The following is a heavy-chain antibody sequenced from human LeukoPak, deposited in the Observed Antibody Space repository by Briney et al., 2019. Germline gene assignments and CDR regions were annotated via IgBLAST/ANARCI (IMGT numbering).Heavy chain of an antibody. J-gene: IGHJ4*02. CDR2: ISPDNGVT. Sequence: ASVKVSCKTSGYTFTDYYLYWVRQAPGQGPEWMGRISPDNGVTKIAQKFQGRVAMTRDTSINTIYMELGRLTGDDTAVYYCARKTTALDYWGQGTQISV. D-gene: IGHD4-17*01. CDR1: GYTFTDYY. V-gene: IGHV1-2*06. CDR3: ARKTTALDY.